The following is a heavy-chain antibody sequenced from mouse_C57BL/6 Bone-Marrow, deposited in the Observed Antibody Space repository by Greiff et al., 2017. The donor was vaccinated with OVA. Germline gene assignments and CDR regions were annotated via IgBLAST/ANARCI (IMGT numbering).Heavy chain of an antibody. V-gene: IGHV12-3*01. CDR3: AGDRTGWDYFDY. J-gene: IGHJ2*01. D-gene: IGHD3-2*02. CDR2: ITHSGET. CDR1: GFPITSGYY. Sequence: VQLVESGPGLVKPSQSLFLTCSITGFPITSGYYWIWIRQSPGKPLEWMGYITHSGETFYNPSLQSPISITRETSKNQFFLQLNSVTTEDTAMYYCAGDRTGWDYFDYWGQGTTLTVSS.